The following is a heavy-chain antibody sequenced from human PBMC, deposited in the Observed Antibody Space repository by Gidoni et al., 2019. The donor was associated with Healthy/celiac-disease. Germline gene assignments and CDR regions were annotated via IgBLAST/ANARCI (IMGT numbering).Heavy chain of an antibody. CDR3: ARAPGIAVDYHFDY. CDR1: GFTFSSYA. CDR2: ITYDGSNK. Sequence: QVQLVESGGGVVQPGRSLRLFCAASGFTFSSYAMHWVRQAPGKGLEGVAVITYDGSNKYYAESVKGRLTISRDNSKNTLYVQMNSLRAKDTAVYYCARAPGIAVDYHFDYWGQGTLVTVSS. J-gene: IGHJ4*02. V-gene: IGHV3-30*03. D-gene: IGHD6-19*01.